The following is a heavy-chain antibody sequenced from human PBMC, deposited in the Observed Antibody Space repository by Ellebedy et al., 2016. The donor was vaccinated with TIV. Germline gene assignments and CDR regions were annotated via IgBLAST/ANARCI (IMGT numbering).Heavy chain of an antibody. CDR3: ARVDYYGSGSLSL. CDR1: GDSVSSNSAA. J-gene: IGHJ4*02. Sequence: SETLSLXCAISGDSVSSNSAAWNWIRQSPSRGLEWLGRTYYRSKWYNDYAVSVKSRITINPDTSKNQFSLQLNSVTPEDTAVYYCARVDYYGSGSLSLWGQGTLVTVSS. CDR2: TYYRSKWYN. D-gene: IGHD3-10*01. V-gene: IGHV6-1*01.